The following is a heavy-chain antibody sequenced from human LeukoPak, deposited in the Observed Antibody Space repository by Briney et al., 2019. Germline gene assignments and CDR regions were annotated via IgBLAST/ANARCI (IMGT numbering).Heavy chain of an antibody. CDR1: GFTFSSYA. CDR3: AKGRGGYSGYVAWSYFDY. J-gene: IGHJ4*02. Sequence: PGGSLRLSCAASGFTFSSYAMSWVRQAPGKGLEWASAISGSGGSTYYADSVKGRFTISRDNSKNTLYLQMNSLRAEDTAVYYCAKGRGGYSGYVAWSYFDYWGQGTLVTVSS. D-gene: IGHD5-12*01. CDR2: ISGSGGST. V-gene: IGHV3-23*01.